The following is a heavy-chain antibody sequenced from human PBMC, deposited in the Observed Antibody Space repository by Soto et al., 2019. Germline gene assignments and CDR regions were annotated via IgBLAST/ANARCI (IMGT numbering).Heavy chain of an antibody. CDR1: GYTFTSYG. Sequence: QVHLVQSGAEVKKPGASVKVSCKASGYTFTSYGITWVRQAPGQGLEWMGWISAHNGNTDYAQKLQGRVIVTRDTSTSRAYMELRSLISAGTAVYYCARGRYGDCWGQGALVTVSS. D-gene: IGHD1-1*01. CDR2: ISAHNGNT. CDR3: ARGRYGDC. V-gene: IGHV1-18*01. J-gene: IGHJ4*02.